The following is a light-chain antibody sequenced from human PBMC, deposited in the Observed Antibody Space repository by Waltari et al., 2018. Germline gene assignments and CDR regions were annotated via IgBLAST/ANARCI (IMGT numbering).Light chain of an antibody. J-gene: IGKJ4*01. Sequence: DIQMTQSPSSLSASVGDRVTITCRASQSISSYLNWYQQKPGKAPKLLMYAASSLQSGVPSRFSGSGSGTDFTLTISSLQPEDFATYYCQQTYSIPVTFGGGTKVDI. CDR1: QSISSY. V-gene: IGKV1-39*01. CDR2: AAS. CDR3: QQTYSIPVT.